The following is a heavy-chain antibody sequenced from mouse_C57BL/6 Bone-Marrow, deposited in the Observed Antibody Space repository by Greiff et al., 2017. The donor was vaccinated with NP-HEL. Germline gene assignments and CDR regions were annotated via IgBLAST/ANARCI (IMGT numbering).Heavy chain of an antibody. CDR2: IDPSDSYT. D-gene: IGHD1-1*01. J-gene: IGHJ2*01. V-gene: IGHV1-50*01. Sequence: VQLQQPGAELVKPGASVKLSCKASGYTFTSYWMQWVKQRPGQGLEWIGEIDPSDSYTNYNQKFKGKATLTVDTSSSTAYMQLSSLTSEDSAVYYCARHYYGTVWGQGTTLTVSS. CDR3: ARHYYGTV. CDR1: GYTFTSYW.